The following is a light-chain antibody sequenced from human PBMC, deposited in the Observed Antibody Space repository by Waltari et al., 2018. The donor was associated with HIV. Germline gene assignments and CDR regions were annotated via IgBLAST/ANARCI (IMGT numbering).Light chain of an antibody. CDR1: SSDIGNYNL. Sequence: QSALTQPASVSGSPGQSITISCTGTSSDIGNYNLVSWYQQYPDKVPKGMVYGANNRPSGVSNRFSCSKSGNTASLTISGLQVEDEADYYCCSYTGGNTFIFGGGTKLTVL. CDR3: CSYTGGNTFI. J-gene: IGLJ2*01. V-gene: IGLV2-23*02. CDR2: GAN.